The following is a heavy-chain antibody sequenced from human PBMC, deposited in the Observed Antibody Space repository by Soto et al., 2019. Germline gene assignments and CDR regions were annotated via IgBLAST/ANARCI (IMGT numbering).Heavy chain of an antibody. CDR1: GFTFSDHY. D-gene: IGHD1-26*01. V-gene: IGHV3-72*01. Sequence: EVQLVEFGGGLVQPGGSLRLSCAASGFTFSDHYMDWVRQAPGKGPEWVASIRNKGNDYTTEYAASVKGRFTISRDDSKNSLYLQMDSLKTEDTALYYCARDLHSGSNGDMDVWGRGTTVTVSS. CDR2: IRNKGNDYTT. J-gene: IGHJ6*02. CDR3: ARDLHSGSNGDMDV.